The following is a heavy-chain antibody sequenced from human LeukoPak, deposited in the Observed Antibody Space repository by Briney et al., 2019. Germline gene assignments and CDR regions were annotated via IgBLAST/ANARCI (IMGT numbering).Heavy chain of an antibody. J-gene: IGHJ5*02. CDR2: IYTSGST. CDR1: GGSISSYY. CDR3: ARDIVVVPAAHLGWFDP. V-gene: IGHV4-4*07. Sequence: SETLSLTCTVSGGSISSYYWSRIRQPAGRGLEWIGRIYTSGSTNYNPSLKSRVTMSVDTSKNQFSLKLSSVTAADTAVYYCARDIVVVPAAHLGWFDPWGQGTLVTVSS. D-gene: IGHD2-2*01.